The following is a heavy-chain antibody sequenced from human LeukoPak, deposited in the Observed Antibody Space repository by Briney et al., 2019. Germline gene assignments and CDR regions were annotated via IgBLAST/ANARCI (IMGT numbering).Heavy chain of an antibody. CDR2: IDSDGRGT. Sequence: PEGSLRFSCAASGFTFSSYWMHWVRQAPGKGLVWVSRIDSDGRGTSYADSAKGRFTISRDNAKNTLYLQMNSLRAEDTAVYYCARGQGWELGVAPNVDSWGQGTLVTVSS. CDR1: GFTFSSYW. J-gene: IGHJ4*02. V-gene: IGHV3-74*01. CDR3: ARGQGWELGVAPNVDS. D-gene: IGHD1-26*01.